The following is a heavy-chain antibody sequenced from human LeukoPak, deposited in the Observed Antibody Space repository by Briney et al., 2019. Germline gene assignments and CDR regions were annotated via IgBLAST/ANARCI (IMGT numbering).Heavy chain of an antibody. Sequence: KPSETLSLTCTVSGYSISSGYYWGWIRQPPGKGLEWIGSIYHSGSTYYNPSLKSRVTISVDTSKNQFSLKLSSVTAADTAVYYCARHSSSGWYNYYYYYMDVWGKGTTVTISS. J-gene: IGHJ6*03. D-gene: IGHD6-19*01. CDR3: ARHSSSGWYNYYYYYMDV. CDR1: GYSISSGYY. V-gene: IGHV4-38-2*02. CDR2: IYHSGST.